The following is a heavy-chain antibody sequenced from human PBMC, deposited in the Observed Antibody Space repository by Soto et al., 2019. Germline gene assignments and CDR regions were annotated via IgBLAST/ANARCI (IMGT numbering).Heavy chain of an antibody. Sequence: QVQLVQSGAEVKKPGASVKVSCKASGYTFTGYYMHWVRQAPGQGREWMGWINPNSGGTRYTQKLQGRVTMTRDTSMSTVYMALTRLRSDDTAVYYCSRDLARGGGSAGFDYWGQGTLVTVSS. CDR1: GYTFTGYY. V-gene: IGHV1-2*02. CDR2: INPNSGGT. CDR3: SRDLARGGGSAGFDY. D-gene: IGHD1-26*01. J-gene: IGHJ4*02.